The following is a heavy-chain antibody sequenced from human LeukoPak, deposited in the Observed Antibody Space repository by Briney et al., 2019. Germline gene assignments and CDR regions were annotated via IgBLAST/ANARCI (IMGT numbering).Heavy chain of an antibody. CDR1: GYTFTGYY. J-gene: IGHJ5*02. Sequence: ASVKVSCKASGYTFTGYYMHWVRQAPGQGLEWMGWINPSSGGTNYAQKFQGRVTMTRDTSISTAYMELSRLRSDDTAVYYCATGEYYSWFDPWGQGTLVTVSS. CDR2: INPSSGGT. CDR3: ATGEYYSWFDP. V-gene: IGHV1-2*02. D-gene: IGHD2/OR15-2a*01.